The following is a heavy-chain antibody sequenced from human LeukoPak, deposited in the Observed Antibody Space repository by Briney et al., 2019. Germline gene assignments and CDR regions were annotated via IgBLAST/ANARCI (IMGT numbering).Heavy chain of an antibody. CDR3: ARTYYYGSGSYSSNSPYYYYGMDV. CDR1: GYTFTGYY. V-gene: IGHV1-2*06. J-gene: IGHJ6*02. Sequence: GASVKVSCKASGYTFTGYYMHWVRQAPGQGLEWVGRINPNSGGTNYAQNFQGRVTMTRDTSISSAYMELSRLRSDDTAVYYCARTYYYGSGSYSSNSPYYYYGMDVWAKGPRSPSP. CDR2: INPNSGGT. D-gene: IGHD3-10*01.